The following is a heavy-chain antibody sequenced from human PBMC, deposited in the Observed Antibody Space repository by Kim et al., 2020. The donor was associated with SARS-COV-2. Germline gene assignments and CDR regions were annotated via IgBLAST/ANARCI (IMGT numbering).Heavy chain of an antibody. CDR2: INSDGSRI. J-gene: IGHJ4*02. CDR3: ARGHLGELSSNDY. CDR1: GFTFSSYW. V-gene: IGHV3-74*01. D-gene: IGHD3-16*02. Sequence: GGSLRLSCAASGFTFSSYWMHWVRQAPGKGLVWVSRINSDGSRISYADSVKGRFTISRDNAKNTLYPQMNSLRAEDTAVYYCARGHLGELSSNDYWGQGTLVTVSS.